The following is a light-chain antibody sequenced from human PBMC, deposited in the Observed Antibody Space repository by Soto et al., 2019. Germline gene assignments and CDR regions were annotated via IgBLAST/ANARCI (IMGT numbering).Light chain of an antibody. J-gene: IGKJ3*01. CDR3: HKYDDLQT. CDR2: DAS. Sequence: DIQLTQSPSSLSASLGDRITITCQASQDISTYLNWYQQKPGRAPNLLIYDASNLETGVPSRFSGSGSGTEFTFTITSLQPEDIATYFCHKYDDLQTFGPGTTVDIK. V-gene: IGKV1-33*01. CDR1: QDISTY.